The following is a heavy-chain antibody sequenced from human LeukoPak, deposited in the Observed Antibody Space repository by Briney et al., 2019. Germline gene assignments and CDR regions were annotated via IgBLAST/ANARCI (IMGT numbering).Heavy chain of an antibody. CDR3: AKTFDYFYYYYGMDV. CDR1: GFTFSSYA. J-gene: IGHJ6*02. D-gene: IGHD3-16*01. V-gene: IGHV3-23*01. CDR2: ISGSGGST. Sequence: GGSLRLSCAASGFTFSSYAMSWVRQAPGKGLEWVSAISGSGGSTYYADSVKGRFTISRDNSKNTLYLQMNSLRAEDTAVYYCAKTFDYFYYYYGMDVWGQGTTVTVPS.